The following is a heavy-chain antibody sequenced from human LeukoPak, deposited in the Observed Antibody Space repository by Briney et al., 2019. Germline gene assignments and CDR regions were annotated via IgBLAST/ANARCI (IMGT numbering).Heavy chain of an antibody. CDR1: GFTVSGDY. V-gene: IGHV3-53*01. Sequence: GGSLRLSCAVSGFTVSGDYMSWVRQSPGKGLEWVAVIYSGGSTYYADSVKGRFTISRDNSKNMLYLQMNSLRAEDTAVYYCARHDWFDPWGQGTLVTVSS. CDR3: ARHDWFDP. CDR2: IYSGGST. J-gene: IGHJ5*02. D-gene: IGHD3-3*01.